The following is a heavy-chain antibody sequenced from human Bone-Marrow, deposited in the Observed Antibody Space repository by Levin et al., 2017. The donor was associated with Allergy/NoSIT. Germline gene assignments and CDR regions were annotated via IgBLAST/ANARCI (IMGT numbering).Heavy chain of an antibody. Sequence: HSGGSLRLSCAASGFSFKSYGMHWVRQAPGKGLEWVAIIWFDGTKKYYADSVKGRFTISRDNSKNTLYLQINSLRAEDTALYYCARAVADDYVWGNYRLSRALDYWGQGTLVTVSS. CDR2: IWFDGTKK. D-gene: IGHD3-16*02. V-gene: IGHV3-33*01. J-gene: IGHJ4*02. CDR1: GFSFKSYG. CDR3: ARAVADDYVWGNYRLSRALDY.